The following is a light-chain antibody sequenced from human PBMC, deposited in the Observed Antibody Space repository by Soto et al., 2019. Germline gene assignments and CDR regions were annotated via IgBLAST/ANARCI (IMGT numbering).Light chain of an antibody. CDR1: SSDVGGYNY. J-gene: IGLJ2*01. Sequence: QSVLTQPPSASGSPGQSVTISCTGTSSDVGGYNYVSWYQQHPGKAPKLMIYEVSKRPSGVPDRFSGSKSGNTASLTVSGLQAEAEADYYCSSYAGSNPSVVFGGGTKLTVL. V-gene: IGLV2-8*01. CDR3: SSYAGSNPSVV. CDR2: EVS.